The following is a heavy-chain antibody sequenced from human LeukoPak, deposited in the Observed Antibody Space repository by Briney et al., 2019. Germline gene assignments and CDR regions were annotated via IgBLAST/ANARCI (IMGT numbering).Heavy chain of an antibody. J-gene: IGHJ6*03. CDR3: AKMEGQRLYDYCMDV. Sequence: GGSLRLSCAASGFTFSSYAMSWVRQAPGKGLEWVSAISGSGGSTYYADSVKGRFTISRDNSKNTLYLHMNSLRADDTAVYYCAKMEGQRLYDYCMDVWGRGTTVTVSS. V-gene: IGHV3-23*01. CDR1: GFTFSSYA. CDR2: ISGSGGST. D-gene: IGHD3-3*01.